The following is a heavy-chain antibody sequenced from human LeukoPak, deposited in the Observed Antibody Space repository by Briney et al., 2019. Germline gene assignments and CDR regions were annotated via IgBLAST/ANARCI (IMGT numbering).Heavy chain of an antibody. D-gene: IGHD4/OR15-4a*01. V-gene: IGHV3-23*01. CDR1: GFTFSSYT. CDR3: AKDLPLTMVTPYYFDY. Sequence: GGSLRLSCAASGFTFSSYTMCWVRQAPGKGLEWVSAISGRGGSTYYADSVKGRFTISRDNSKNTLYLHMNSLRAEDTAVYYCAKDLPLTMVTPYYFDYWGQGTLVTVSS. J-gene: IGHJ4*02. CDR2: ISGRGGST.